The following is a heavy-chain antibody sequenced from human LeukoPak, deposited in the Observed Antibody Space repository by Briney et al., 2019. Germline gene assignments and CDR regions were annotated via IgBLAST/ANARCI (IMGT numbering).Heavy chain of an antibody. D-gene: IGHD3-10*01. J-gene: IGHJ4*02. V-gene: IGHV3-7*05. Sequence: GGSLRLSCAASGFTFSSYWMSWVRQARGRGLEWVANIREDGSDKYYVDSGKGRFTISRDNAQSSLYLQVNSLRAEDTAVYYCARGRSLDYWGQGTLVTVSS. CDR2: IREDGSDK. CDR3: ARGRSLDY. CDR1: GFTFSSYW.